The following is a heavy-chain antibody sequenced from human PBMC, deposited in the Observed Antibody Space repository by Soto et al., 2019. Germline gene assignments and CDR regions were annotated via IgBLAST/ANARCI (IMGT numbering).Heavy chain of an antibody. CDR1: GFTFSSYA. CDR3: ARAKASLYSNSGYYYYGMDV. CDR2: ISYDGSNK. J-gene: IGHJ6*02. D-gene: IGHD4-4*01. V-gene: IGHV3-30-3*01. Sequence: GGSLRLSCAASGFTFSSYAMHWVRQAPGKGLEWVAVISYDGSNKYYADSVKGRFTISRDNSKNTLYLQMNSLRAEDTAVYYCARAKASLYSNSGYYYYGMDVWGQGTTVTVSS.